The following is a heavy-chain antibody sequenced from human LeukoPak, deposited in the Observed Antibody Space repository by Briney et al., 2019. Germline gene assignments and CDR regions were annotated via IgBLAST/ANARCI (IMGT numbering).Heavy chain of an antibody. D-gene: IGHD6-19*01. Sequence: PAGSLRLSCVASGFTVSSNYMSWVRQAPGKGLELVSAIFSGGSTFYADSVTGRLTISRDNSKNTVYLEMNSLRAEDTAVYYCARDLKTSGWYGDFDYWGQGTLVTVSS. J-gene: IGHJ4*02. CDR1: GFTVSSNY. CDR3: ARDLKTSGWYGDFDY. V-gene: IGHV3-53*01. CDR2: IFSGGST.